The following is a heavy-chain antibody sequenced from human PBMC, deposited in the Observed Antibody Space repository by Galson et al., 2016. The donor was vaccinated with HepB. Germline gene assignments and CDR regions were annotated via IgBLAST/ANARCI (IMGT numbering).Heavy chain of an antibody. CDR3: ARLVGGFGCFDY. CDR2: IYPDDSDA. D-gene: IGHD2-15*01. J-gene: IGHJ4*02. CDR1: RDDFTTSW. Sequence: QSGAEVKKAGESLKISCEGSRDDFTTSWIGWVRQMPGKGLEWMGLIYPDDSDARYSPSFQGQVTISAGKSIRTAYLQWSSLKASDTGMYYCARLVGGFGCFDYWGQGTLVTVSS. V-gene: IGHV5-51*01.